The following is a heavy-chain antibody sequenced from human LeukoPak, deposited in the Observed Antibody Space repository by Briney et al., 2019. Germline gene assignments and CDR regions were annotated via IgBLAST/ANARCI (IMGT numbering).Heavy chain of an antibody. V-gene: IGHV3-43*01. CDR2: ISWDGGST. CDR1: GFTFDDYT. CDR3: AGSSSFYYMDV. D-gene: IGHD6-6*01. J-gene: IGHJ6*03. Sequence: GGSLRLSCAASGFTFDDYTMHWVHQAPGKGLEWVSLISWDGGSTYYADSVKGRFTISRDNSKNSLYLQMNSLRTEDTALYYCAGSSSFYYMDVWGKGTTVTVSS.